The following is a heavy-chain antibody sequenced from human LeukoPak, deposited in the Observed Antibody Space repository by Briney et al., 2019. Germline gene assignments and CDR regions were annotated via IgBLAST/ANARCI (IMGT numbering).Heavy chain of an antibody. V-gene: IGHV3-21*01. J-gene: IGHJ4*02. CDR3: ARSYSSSRGTFDY. Sequence: GGSLRLSCAASGFTFSSYGMNWVRQAPGKGLEWVSSITSSSSYIYYADSVKGRFTISRDNAKNSLYLQMNSLRAEDTAVYYCARSYSSSRGTFDYWGQGTLVTVSS. D-gene: IGHD6-6*01. CDR1: GFTFSSYG. CDR2: ITSSSSYI.